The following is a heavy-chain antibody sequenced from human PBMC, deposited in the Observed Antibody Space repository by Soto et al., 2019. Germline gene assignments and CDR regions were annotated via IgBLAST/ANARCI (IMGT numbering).Heavy chain of an antibody. D-gene: IGHD2-2*01. Sequence: ASVKASCQASGGTLSRYAISWVRQAPGQGLEWMGGIIPIFGTANYAQTSQGRVTITADESTSTAYMELSSLRSEDTAVYYCARGDIVVVPAAVGMDVWGQGTTVTVSS. V-gene: IGHV1-69*13. J-gene: IGHJ6*02. CDR2: IIPIFGTA. CDR1: GGTLSRYA. CDR3: ARGDIVVVPAAVGMDV.